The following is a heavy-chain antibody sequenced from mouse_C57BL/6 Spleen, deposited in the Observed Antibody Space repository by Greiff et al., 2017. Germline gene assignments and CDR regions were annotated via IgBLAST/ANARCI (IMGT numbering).Heavy chain of an antibody. Sequence: EVQLVEPGGGLVKPGGSLKLSCAASGFTFSDYGMPWVRQAPEKGLEWVAYISSGSSTIYYADTVKGRFTISRANAKNTLFLQMTSLRSEDTAMYDCARNYGSSQYYFDYWGQGTTLTVSS. CDR1: GFTFSDYG. D-gene: IGHD1-1*01. CDR3: ARNYGSSQYYFDY. V-gene: IGHV5-17*01. J-gene: IGHJ2*01. CDR2: ISSGSSTI.